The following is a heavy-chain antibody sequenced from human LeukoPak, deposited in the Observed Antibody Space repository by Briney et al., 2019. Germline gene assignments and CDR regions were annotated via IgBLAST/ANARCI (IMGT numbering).Heavy chain of an antibody. V-gene: IGHV3-30-3*01. D-gene: IGHD6-19*01. Sequence: PGRSLRLSCAASGFTFSSYAMHWVRQAPGKGLEWVAVISYDGSNKYYADSVKGRFSISRDNAKNSLYLQMNSLRAEDTALYYCAKELYSGGWYGIDNWGQGTLVTVSS. CDR1: GFTFSSYA. CDR2: ISYDGSNK. J-gene: IGHJ4*02. CDR3: AKELYSGGWYGIDN.